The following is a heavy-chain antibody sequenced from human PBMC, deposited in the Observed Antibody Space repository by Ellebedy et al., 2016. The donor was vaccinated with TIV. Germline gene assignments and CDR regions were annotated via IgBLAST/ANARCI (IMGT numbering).Heavy chain of an antibody. J-gene: IGHJ4*02. V-gene: IGHV3-43*01. Sequence: GESLKISCEASGFTFDDGPMHWVRQAPGKGLEWVSLINWDGSRIYYADSVKGRFSISRDNLKNSLYLQMNSLRAEDTAVYYCARGSEYRGYVHKYYFDHWGQGTLVTVSS. CDR3: ARGSEYRGYVHKYYFDH. D-gene: IGHD5-12*01. CDR2: INWDGSRI. CDR1: GFTFDDGP.